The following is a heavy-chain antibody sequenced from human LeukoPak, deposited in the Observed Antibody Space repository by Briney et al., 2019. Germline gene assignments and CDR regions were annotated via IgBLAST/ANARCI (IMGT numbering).Heavy chain of an antibody. CDR1: GFTVSTNY. J-gene: IGHJ4*02. D-gene: IGHD3-10*01. CDR3: ARDVRKQGLWS. CDR2: IYSGDRT. Sequence: GESLRLSCAASGFTVSTNYMSWVRQAPGKGLEWVSIIYSGDRTDYADSLKGRFTISRDTSKNTLYLQMSSLRAEDTAVYYCARDVRKQGLWSWGQGTQVTVSS. V-gene: IGHV3-66*01.